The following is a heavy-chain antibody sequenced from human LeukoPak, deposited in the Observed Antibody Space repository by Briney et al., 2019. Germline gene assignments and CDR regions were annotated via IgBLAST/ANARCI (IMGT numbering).Heavy chain of an antibody. CDR1: GGSISSYF. Sequence: SETLSLTCTVSGGSISSYFWSWIRQPPGKGLEWIGEINHSGSTNYNPSLKSRVTISVDTSKNQFSLKLSSVTAADTAVYYCATGITMVRGDAFDTWGQGTMVTVSS. V-gene: IGHV4-34*01. CDR2: INHSGST. D-gene: IGHD3-10*01. CDR3: ATGITMVRGDAFDT. J-gene: IGHJ3*02.